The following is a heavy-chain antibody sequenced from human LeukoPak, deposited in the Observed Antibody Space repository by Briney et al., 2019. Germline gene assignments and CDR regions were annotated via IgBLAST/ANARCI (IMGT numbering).Heavy chain of an antibody. D-gene: IGHD5-18*01. V-gene: IGHV3-43D*04. CDR2: INWNAGST. J-gene: IGHJ4*02. Sequence: PGGSLRLSCAASGFTFHDHAMYWVRQAPGKGLEWVSLINWNAGSTYYADSAKGRFTISRDNSKNSLYLQMNSLQDEATAMDYCPKGGGGGYSYGYGQLDYLGQGTLVTVSS. CDR3: PKGGGGGYSYGYGQLDY. CDR1: GFTFHDHA.